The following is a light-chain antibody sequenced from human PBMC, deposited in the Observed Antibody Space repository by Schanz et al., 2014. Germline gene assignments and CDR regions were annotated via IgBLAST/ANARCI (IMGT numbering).Light chain of an antibody. J-gene: IGLJ2*01. V-gene: IGLV2-14*01. CDR3: CSYAGSFVV. Sequence: QSALTQPASVSGSPGQSITISCTGTSSDVGGYNYVSWYQQHPGKAPKLMIYDVSNRPSGVSNRFSGSKSGNTASLTISGLLAEDEADYYCCSYAGSFVVFGGGTKLTVL. CDR2: DVS. CDR1: SSDVGGYNY.